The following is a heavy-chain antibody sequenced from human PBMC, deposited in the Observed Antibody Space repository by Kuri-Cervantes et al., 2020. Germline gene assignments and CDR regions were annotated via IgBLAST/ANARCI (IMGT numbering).Heavy chain of an antibody. D-gene: IGHD1-26*01. CDR1: GGSFSGYY. J-gene: IGHJ3*02. Sequence: SETLSLTCAVYGGSFSGYYWSWIRQPPGKGLEWIGEINHSGSTNYNPSLKSRVTVSIDTSKNQFSLKLSSVAAADTAVYYCARLWSSPLGAFDIWGQGTMVTVSS. CDR3: ARLWSSPLGAFDI. V-gene: IGHV4-34*01. CDR2: INHSGST.